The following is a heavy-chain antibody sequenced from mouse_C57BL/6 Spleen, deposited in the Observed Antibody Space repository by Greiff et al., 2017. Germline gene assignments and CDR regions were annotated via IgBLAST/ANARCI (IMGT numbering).Heavy chain of an antibody. V-gene: IGHV1-19*01. CDR3: ARAPTTVVAYYYAMDY. J-gene: IGHJ4*01. CDR1: GYTFTDYY. CDR2: INPYNGGT. D-gene: IGHD1-1*01. Sequence: DVKLVESGPVLVKPGASVKMSCKASGYTFTDYYMNWVKQSHGKSLEWIGVINPYNGGTSYNQKFKGKATLTVDKSSSTAYMELNSLTSEDSAVYYCARAPTTVVAYYYAMDYWGQGTSVTVSS.